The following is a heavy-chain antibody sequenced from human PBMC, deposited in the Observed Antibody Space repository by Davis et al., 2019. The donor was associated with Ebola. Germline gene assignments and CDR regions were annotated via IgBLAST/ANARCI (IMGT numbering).Heavy chain of an antibody. D-gene: IGHD2-8*02. V-gene: IGHV3-23*01. J-gene: IGHJ6*02. CDR1: GFSFTTYG. CDR3: AKDTPPYCTGSVCYRDYYYGMDV. Sequence: GGSLRLSCAASGFSFTTYGMNWVRQAPGKGLEWVSGLSRNGARVFYAGSVKGRFTISRDNSQNTVYLQMNSVSAEDTAIYYCAKDTPPYCTGSVCYRDYYYGMDVWGQGTTVTVSS. CDR2: LSRNGARV.